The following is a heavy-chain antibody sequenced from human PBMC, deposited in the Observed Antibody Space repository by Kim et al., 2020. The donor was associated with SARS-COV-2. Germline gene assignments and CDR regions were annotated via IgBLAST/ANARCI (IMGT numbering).Heavy chain of an antibody. J-gene: IGHJ5*02. D-gene: IGHD5-18*01. CDR3: ARSGKGYSYPNWFDP. CDR2: IYYSGST. CDR1: GGSISSGGYY. V-gene: IGHV4-31*03. Sequence: SETPSLTCTVSGGSISSGGYYWSWIRQHPGKGLEWIGYIYYSGSTYYNPSLKSRVTISVDTSKNQFSLKLSSVTAADTAVYYCARSGKGYSYPNWFDPWGQGTLVTVSS.